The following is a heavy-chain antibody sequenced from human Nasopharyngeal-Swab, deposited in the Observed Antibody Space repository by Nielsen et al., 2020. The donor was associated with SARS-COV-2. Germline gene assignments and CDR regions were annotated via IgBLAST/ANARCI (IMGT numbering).Heavy chain of an antibody. CDR1: GFTFSGST. CDR3: ARDRGEDSSGFVDAFDI. D-gene: IGHD3-22*01. CDR2: IRSKADNYAT. Sequence: GESLKISCAASGFTFSGSTMHWVRQASGKGLEWVGRIRSKADNYATAYAASVKGRFIISRDDSKNTAYLQMNSLRVEDTAVFYCARDRGEDSSGFVDAFDIWGQGTMVTVSS. V-gene: IGHV3-73*01. J-gene: IGHJ3*02.